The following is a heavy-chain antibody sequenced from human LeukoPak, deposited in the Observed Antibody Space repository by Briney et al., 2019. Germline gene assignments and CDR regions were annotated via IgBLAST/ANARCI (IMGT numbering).Heavy chain of an antibody. V-gene: IGHV3-21*01. CDR1: GFTFSSYS. D-gene: IGHD3-10*01. CDR3: ARGSSGSYYTLFDY. Sequence: GGSLRLSCAASGFTFSSYSMNWVRQAPGKGLEWVSSITSSSSYIYYADSLKGRFTISRDNAKNSLYLQMDSLRAEDTAVYYCARGSSGSYYTLFDYWGQGIQVTVSS. CDR2: ITSSSSYI. J-gene: IGHJ4*02.